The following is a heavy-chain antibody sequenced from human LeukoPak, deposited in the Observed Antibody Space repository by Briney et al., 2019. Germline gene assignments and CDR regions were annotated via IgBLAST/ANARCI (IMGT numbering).Heavy chain of an antibody. V-gene: IGHV3-23*01. J-gene: IGHJ4*02. CDR2: TSSSDAGT. CDR3: AKAPVTSRRGAYCYPFDS. CDR1: GFTLSTYA. Sequence: PGGSLRLSCAASGFTLSTYAMSWVRQTPGKGLEWVAATSSSDAGTYHADSVRGRFTISWDNSKNTLYLQMNSLRAEDAAVYFCAKAPVTSRRGAYCYPFDSWGQGTLVTVSS. D-gene: IGHD2-21*01.